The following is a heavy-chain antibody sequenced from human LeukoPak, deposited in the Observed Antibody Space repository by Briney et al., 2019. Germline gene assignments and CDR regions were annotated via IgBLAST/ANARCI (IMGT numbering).Heavy chain of an antibody. CDR3: ARIFDS. V-gene: IGHV4-61*08. Sequence: SETLSLTCTLSGDSFRSGGLYWGWIRQPPGKRPEWIGDIFYTGKTNYNPSLKSRVTISLDTSKSQFSLKLTSMTAADTAVYFCARIFDSWGQGILVAVSS. CDR2: IFYTGKT. J-gene: IGHJ4*02. CDR1: GDSFRSGGLY.